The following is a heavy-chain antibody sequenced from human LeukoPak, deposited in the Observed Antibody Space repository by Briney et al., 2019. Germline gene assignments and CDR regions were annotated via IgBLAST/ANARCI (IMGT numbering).Heavy chain of an antibody. D-gene: IGHD3-3*01. CDR1: GYTLSAFG. Sequence: GASVKVSCKASGYTLSAFGISWVRQAPGVGLEWMGWINTSNGNTNYAQRLQGRVTMTTDTSTNTAYMELRSLRPDDTAVYYCVRDHFFWNGSDGYPQLDYWGQGTLVTVSS. J-gene: IGHJ4*02. V-gene: IGHV1-18*01. CDR2: INTSNGNT. CDR3: VRDHFFWNGSDGYPQLDY.